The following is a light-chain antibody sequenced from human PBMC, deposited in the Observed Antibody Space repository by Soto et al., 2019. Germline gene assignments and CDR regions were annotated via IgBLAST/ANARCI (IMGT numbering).Light chain of an antibody. CDR3: QQYKSFSQT. CDR1: QSISDW. CDR2: DAT. J-gene: IGKJ2*01. Sequence: DVQLIQSPSTLSASVGESVTITWRVSQSISDWVAWYQQKPGKAPKLLIYDATSSESGVPSRFSGTGFGTEFTLTISSLQPDDFATYYCQQYKSFSQTFGQGTKVDI. V-gene: IGKV1-5*01.